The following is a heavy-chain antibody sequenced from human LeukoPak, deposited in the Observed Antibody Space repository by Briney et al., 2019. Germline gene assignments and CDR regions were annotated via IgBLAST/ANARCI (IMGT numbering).Heavy chain of an antibody. CDR3: ARGMQEWPYYMDV. V-gene: IGHV1-46*01. J-gene: IGHJ6*03. D-gene: IGHD3-3*01. CDR2: INPSGGST. Sequence: GASVKVSCKASGYTFTRYGISWVRQAPGQGLEWMGIINPSGGSTSYAQKFQGRVTMTRDMSTSTVYMELSSLRSEDTAVYYCARGMQEWPYYMDVWGKGTTVTVSS. CDR1: GYTFTRYG.